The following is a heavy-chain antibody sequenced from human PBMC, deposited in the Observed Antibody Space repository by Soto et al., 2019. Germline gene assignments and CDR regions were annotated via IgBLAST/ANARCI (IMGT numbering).Heavy chain of an antibody. Sequence: ASVKVSCKASGYTFTGYYMHWVRQAPGQGLEWMGRINPNSGGTNYAQKFQGRVTMTRDTSISTAYMELSRLRSDDTAVYYCARGYSGSWYLREYYFDYLGQGNLGIVS. CDR3: ARGYSGSWYLREYYFDY. CDR2: INPNSGGT. J-gene: IGHJ4*02. V-gene: IGHV1-2*06. CDR1: GYTFTGYY. D-gene: IGHD6-13*01.